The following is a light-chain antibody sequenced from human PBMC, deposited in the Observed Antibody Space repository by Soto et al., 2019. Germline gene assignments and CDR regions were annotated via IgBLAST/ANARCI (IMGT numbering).Light chain of an antibody. V-gene: IGKV1-5*03. CDR3: QQYNDYPRT. CDR1: QSIGNW. Sequence: DLQMTQSPSTLSASVGDRVTITCRASQSIGNWLAWYQQKLGKAPKLLIYKSSNLETGVPSRFSGSGSGTEFTLTISCLQPDDFAIYYCQQYNDYPRTFGQGTKVEIK. J-gene: IGKJ1*01. CDR2: KSS.